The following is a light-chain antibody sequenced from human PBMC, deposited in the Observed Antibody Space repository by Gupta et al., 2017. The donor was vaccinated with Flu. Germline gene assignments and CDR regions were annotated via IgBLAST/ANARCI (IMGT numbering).Light chain of an antibody. CDR3: QVGDQSSDQGV. Sequence: SSVLTQPPSASVAPGLTASLTCRGNNIGNKNVQWYQQKTGQAPVLLINDDTHRASGIPERFSGSNSGNTATLTISRVDAGDEADYYCQVGDQSSDQGVFGGGTKLTVL. J-gene: IGLJ3*02. V-gene: IGLV3-21*02. CDR2: DDT. CDR1: NIGNKN.